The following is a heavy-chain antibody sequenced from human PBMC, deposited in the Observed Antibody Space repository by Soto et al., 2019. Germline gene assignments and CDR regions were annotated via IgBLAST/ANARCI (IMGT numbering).Heavy chain of an antibody. Sequence: SETLSLTCGVYGGSFSGYYWSWIRQPPGKGLEWIGEINHSGSTNYNPSLKSRVTISVDTSKNQFSLKLSSVTAADTAVYYCERVSGMSGYYRRYWFDPWGQGTLVTVSS. CDR2: INHSGST. J-gene: IGHJ5*02. V-gene: IGHV4-34*01. D-gene: IGHD3-22*01. CDR3: ERVSGMSGYYRRYWFDP. CDR1: GGSFSGYY.